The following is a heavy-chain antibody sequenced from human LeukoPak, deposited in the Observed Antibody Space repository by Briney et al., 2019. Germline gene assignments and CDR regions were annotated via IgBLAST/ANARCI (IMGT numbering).Heavy chain of an antibody. D-gene: IGHD3-22*01. Sequence: PSETLSLTCAVYGGSFSGYYWSWIRQPPGKGLEWIGEINHSGSTNYNPSLKSRVTISVDTSKNQFSLKLSSVTAADTAVYYCARAHYYDSSGLYGMDVWGQGTTATVSS. J-gene: IGHJ6*02. CDR1: GGSFSGYY. V-gene: IGHV4-34*01. CDR2: INHSGST. CDR3: ARAHYYDSSGLYGMDV.